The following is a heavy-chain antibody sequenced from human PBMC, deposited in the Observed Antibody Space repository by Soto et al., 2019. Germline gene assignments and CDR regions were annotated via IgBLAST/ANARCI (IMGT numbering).Heavy chain of an antibody. J-gene: IGHJ4*02. Sequence: EVQLEESGGGLVQPGESLKLSCAASGFTFRGSAVHWVRQASGKGLEWVGRIRTKANNYATTYAASVTGRFTISRDDSKNTAYLQMNSLKTEDTAVYYCTTQEIVGATGYWGQGTLVTVSS. V-gene: IGHV3-73*02. CDR2: IRTKANNYAT. CDR1: GFTFRGSA. CDR3: TTQEIVGATGY. D-gene: IGHD1-26*01.